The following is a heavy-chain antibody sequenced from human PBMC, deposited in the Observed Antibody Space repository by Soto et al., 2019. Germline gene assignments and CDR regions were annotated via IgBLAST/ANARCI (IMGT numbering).Heavy chain of an antibody. D-gene: IGHD2-15*01. V-gene: IGHV3-9*01. Sequence: GGSLRLSCTASGFTFDDYAMHWVLQGPGRGLGWVSGITWNSGKIAYADSVKGRFTIARDDDNNSLYLQMNSLRPEDTALYYCVKDSYADFHRVLSTAEYFFDYWGHGTLVTVSS. CDR2: ITWNSGKI. CDR1: GFTFDDYA. CDR3: VKDSYADFHRVLSTAEYFFDY. J-gene: IGHJ4*01.